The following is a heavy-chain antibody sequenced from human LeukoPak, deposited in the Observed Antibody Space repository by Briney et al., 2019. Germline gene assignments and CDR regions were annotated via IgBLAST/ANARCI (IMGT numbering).Heavy chain of an antibody. D-gene: IGHD3-22*01. V-gene: IGHV3-9*01. CDR3: AKDKDCYDSSGFIDY. J-gene: IGHJ4*02. CDR1: GFTFDDYA. CDR2: ISWNSGSI. Sequence: GGSLRLSCAASGFTFDDYAMHWVRQAPGKGLEWVSGISWNSGSIGYADSVKGRFTISRDNAKNSLYLQMNSLRAEDTALYYCAKDKDCYDSSGFIDYWGQGTLVTVSS.